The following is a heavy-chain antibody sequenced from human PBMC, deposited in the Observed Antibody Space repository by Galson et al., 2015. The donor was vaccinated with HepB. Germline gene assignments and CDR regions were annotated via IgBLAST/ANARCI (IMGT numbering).Heavy chain of an antibody. J-gene: IGHJ5*02. CDR2: MNPNSGNT. CDR3: ARGTGYCTGGVCYTGRWFDP. Sequence: SVKVSCKASGYTFTSYDINWVRQATGQGLEWMGWMNPNSGNTGYAQKFQGRVTMTRNTSISTAYMELSSLRSEDTAVYYCARGTGYCTGGVCYTGRWFDPWGQGTLVTVSS. D-gene: IGHD2-8*02. CDR1: GYTFTSYD. V-gene: IGHV1-8*01.